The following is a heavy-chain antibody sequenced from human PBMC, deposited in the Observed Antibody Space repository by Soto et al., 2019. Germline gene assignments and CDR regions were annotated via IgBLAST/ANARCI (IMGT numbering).Heavy chain of an antibody. V-gene: IGHV4-31*03. J-gene: IGHJ3*02. Sequence: SETLYLTCTVSGGSISSGGYYWSWIRQHPGKGLEWIGYIYYSWSTYYNPSLKSRVTISVDTSKNQFSLKLSSVTSADTAVYYCARDSAFAIWGQGTMVTVSS. CDR2: IYYSWST. CDR1: GGSISSGGYY. CDR3: ARDSAFAI.